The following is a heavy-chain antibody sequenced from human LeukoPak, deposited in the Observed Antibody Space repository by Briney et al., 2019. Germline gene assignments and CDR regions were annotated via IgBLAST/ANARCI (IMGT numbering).Heavy chain of an antibody. D-gene: IGHD4-17*01. Sequence: PGGSLRLSCAASGFTSSSYAMSWVRQAPGKGLEWVSAISGSGGSTYYADSVKGRFTISRDNSKNTLYLQMNSLRAEDTAVYYCAKGQYESGDYVNEYFQHWGQGTLVTVSS. CDR3: AKGQYESGDYVNEYFQH. CDR1: GFTSSSYA. CDR2: ISGSGGST. V-gene: IGHV3-23*01. J-gene: IGHJ1*01.